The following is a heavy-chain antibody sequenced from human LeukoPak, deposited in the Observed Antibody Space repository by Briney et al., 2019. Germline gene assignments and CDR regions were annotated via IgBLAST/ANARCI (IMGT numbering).Heavy chain of an antibody. J-gene: IGHJ4*02. Sequence: GGSLRLSCAASGFTFSSYSMNWVRQAPGKGREGVSYISSSSSTIYYADSVKGRFTISRDNAKNSLYLQMNSLRAEDTAAYYCARHFIDYWGKGTLVTVSS. D-gene: IGHD2/OR15-2a*01. CDR2: ISSSSSTI. V-gene: IGHV3-48*01. CDR1: GFTFSSYS. CDR3: ARHFIDY.